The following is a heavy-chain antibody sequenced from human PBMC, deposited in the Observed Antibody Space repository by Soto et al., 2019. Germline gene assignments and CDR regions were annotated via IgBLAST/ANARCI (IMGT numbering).Heavy chain of an antibody. CDR2: ISAYNGNT. V-gene: IGHV1-18*01. CDR1: GYTFTSYG. CDR3: ARVGRSGKAPGWYAP. J-gene: IGHJ5*02. D-gene: IGHD1-1*01. Sequence: GASVKVSCKASGYTFTSYGISWVRQAPGQGLEWMGWISAYNGNTNYAQKLQGRVTMTTDTSTSTAYMELRSLRSDDTAVYYCARVGRSGKAPGWYAPGGQRTLVPVSS.